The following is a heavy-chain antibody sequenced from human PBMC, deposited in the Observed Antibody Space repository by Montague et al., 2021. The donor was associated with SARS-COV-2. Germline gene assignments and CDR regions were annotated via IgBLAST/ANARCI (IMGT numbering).Heavy chain of an antibody. J-gene: IGHJ2*01. CDR3: AKAHSGSYDEYFDL. CDR2: ISWNSGSI. D-gene: IGHD1-26*01. V-gene: IGHV3-9*01. CDR1: GFTFGDYA. Sequence: SLRFSCAASGFTFGDYAMHWVRQAPGKGLEWVSGISWNSGSIGYADSVKGRFTISRDTAKNSLYLQMNSLRAEDTALYYCAKAHSGSYDEYFDLWGRGTLVTVSS.